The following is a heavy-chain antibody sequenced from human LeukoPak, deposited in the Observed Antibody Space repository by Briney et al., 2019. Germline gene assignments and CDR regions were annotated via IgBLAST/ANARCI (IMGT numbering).Heavy chain of an antibody. CDR2: IIPIFGTA. CDR1: GGTFSSYA. V-gene: IGHV1-69*13. CDR3: ARLPHDYGDYDWFDP. J-gene: IGHJ5*02. Sequence: SVKVSCKASGGTFSSYAISWVRRAPGQGLEWMGGIIPIFGTANYAQKFQGRVTITADESTSTAYMELSSLRSEDTAVYYCARLPHDYGDYDWFDPWGQGTLVTVSS. D-gene: IGHD4-17*01.